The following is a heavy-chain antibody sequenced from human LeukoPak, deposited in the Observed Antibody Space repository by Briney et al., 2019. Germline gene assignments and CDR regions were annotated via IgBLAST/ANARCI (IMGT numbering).Heavy chain of an antibody. D-gene: IGHD2-21*02. CDR2: ISSSSSTI. J-gene: IGHJ6*03. CDR1: GFTFSSYS. Sequence: GGSLRLSCAASGFTFSSYSMNWVRQAPGKGLEWVSYISSSSSTIYYADSVKGRFTISRDNAKNSLYLQMNSLRAEDTAMYYCARATDYYYYYYMDVWGKGTTVTVSS. V-gene: IGHV3-48*01. CDR3: ARATDYYYYYYMDV.